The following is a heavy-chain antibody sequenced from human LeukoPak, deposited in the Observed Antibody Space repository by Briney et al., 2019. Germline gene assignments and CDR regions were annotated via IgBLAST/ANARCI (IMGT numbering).Heavy chain of an antibody. CDR3: ARGHYGMDV. CDR2: ISSSSSYT. V-gene: IGHV3-11*05. Sequence: GGPLRLSCAASGFTFSDYYMSWIRQAPGKGLEWVSYISSSSSYTNYGDSVKGRFTISRDNAKNSLYLQMNSLRAEDTAVYYCARGHYGMDVWGQGTTVTVSS. CDR1: GFTFSDYY. J-gene: IGHJ6*02.